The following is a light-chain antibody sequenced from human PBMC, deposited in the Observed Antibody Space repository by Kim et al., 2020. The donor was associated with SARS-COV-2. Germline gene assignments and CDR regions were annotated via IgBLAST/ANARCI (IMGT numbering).Light chain of an antibody. CDR2: GVS. CDR3: TSYTSSNDWV. CDR1: SSDVGGYNY. Sequence: QSALTQPASVSGSPAQSITISCTGTSSDVGGYNYVSWYQQHPGNAPKLMIYGVSKRPSGISNRFSGSKSGNTASLTISGLQAEDEADYYCTSYTSSNDWVLGGGTQLTVL. V-gene: IGLV2-14*01. J-gene: IGLJ3*02.